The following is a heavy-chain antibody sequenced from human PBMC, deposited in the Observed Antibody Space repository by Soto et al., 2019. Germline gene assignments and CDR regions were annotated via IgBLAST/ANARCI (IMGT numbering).Heavy chain of an antibody. CDR2: IYYSGST. Sequence: QVQLQESGPGLVKPSETLSLTCTVSGGSISSYYWSWIRQPPGKGLEWIGYIYYSGSTNYNPSLKSGVTISVDTSKNQLSLKLSSVTAADTAVYYCASSFYCSGGSCYSGYFDYLGQGTLVTVSS. CDR3: ASSFYCSGGSCYSGYFDY. J-gene: IGHJ4*02. V-gene: IGHV4-59*01. CDR1: GGSISSYY. D-gene: IGHD2-15*01.